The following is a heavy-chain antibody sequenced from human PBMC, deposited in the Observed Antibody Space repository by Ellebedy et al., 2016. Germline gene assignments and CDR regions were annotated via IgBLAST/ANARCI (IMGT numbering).Heavy chain of an antibody. CDR2: IFYDGANQ. Sequence: GESLKISXAASGFTFSNYGMHWVSQAPGKGLQWVAVIFYDGANQYYADSVKGRFTISRDNSKNTVYLQMNSLRPDDTAVYYCAKVLGTSSWFASDIWGQGTMVTVSS. CDR1: GFTFSNYG. CDR3: AKVLGTSSWFASDI. V-gene: IGHV3-30*02. D-gene: IGHD6-13*01. J-gene: IGHJ3*02.